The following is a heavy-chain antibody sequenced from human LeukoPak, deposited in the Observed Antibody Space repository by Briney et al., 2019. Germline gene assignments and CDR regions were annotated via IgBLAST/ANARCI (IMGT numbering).Heavy chain of an antibody. D-gene: IGHD6-13*01. V-gene: IGHV3-48*03. CDR3: ATTSIAAAVPGCFDY. CDR1: GFTFSSYE. CDR2: ISSSGKTI. J-gene: IGHJ4*02. Sequence: GGSLRLSCEASGFTFSSYEMNWVRQAPGKGLEWVSYISSSGKTIYYADSTKGRFAVSRDNAKNSLYLQMNSLRAEDTAVYYCATTSIAAAVPGCFDYWGQGTLVTVSS.